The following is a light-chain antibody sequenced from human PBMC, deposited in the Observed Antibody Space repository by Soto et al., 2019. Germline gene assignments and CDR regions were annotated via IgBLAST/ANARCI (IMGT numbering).Light chain of an antibody. Sequence: QSALTQPASVSGSPGQSITISCTGTSSDVGGYNYVSWYQQHPGKAPKLMIYDVSNRPSGVSNRFSGSKSGNTASLTISGLQAAEEADYYCSSYTSSSNPFGTGTKLTVL. J-gene: IGLJ1*01. CDR3: SSYTSSSNP. CDR2: DVS. CDR1: SSDVGGYNY. V-gene: IGLV2-14*01.